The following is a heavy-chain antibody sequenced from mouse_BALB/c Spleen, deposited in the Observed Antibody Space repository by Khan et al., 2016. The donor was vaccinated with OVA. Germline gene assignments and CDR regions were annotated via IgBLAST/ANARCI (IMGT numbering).Heavy chain of an antibody. D-gene: IGHD2-4*01. CDR2: IWTGGIT. V-gene: IGHV2-9*02. CDR3: ARSYDYVVGGFAY. Sequence: QVQLKESGPGLVAPSQSLSITCTVSGFSLSNYGIHWVRQPPGKGLEWLGVIWTGGITNYNSALMSRLIINKDNSKSQVFLKMNRLQTDDTAIYYCARSYDYVVGGFAYWGQGTLVTVSA. J-gene: IGHJ3*01. CDR1: GFSLSNYG.